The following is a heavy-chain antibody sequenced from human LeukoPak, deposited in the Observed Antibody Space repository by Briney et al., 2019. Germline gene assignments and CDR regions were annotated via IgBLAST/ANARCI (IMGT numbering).Heavy chain of an antibody. J-gene: IGHJ4*02. Sequence: SETLSLTCAVYGGSFSSSNWWSWVRQPPGKGLEWIGEIYHSGSTNYNPSLKSRVTISVDTSKNQFSLKLSSVTAADTAVYYCARGGYCSGGSCYLYYFDYWGQGTLVTVSS. CDR1: GGSFSSSNW. CDR3: ARGGYCSGGSCYLYYFDY. D-gene: IGHD2-15*01. CDR2: IYHSGST. V-gene: IGHV4-4*02.